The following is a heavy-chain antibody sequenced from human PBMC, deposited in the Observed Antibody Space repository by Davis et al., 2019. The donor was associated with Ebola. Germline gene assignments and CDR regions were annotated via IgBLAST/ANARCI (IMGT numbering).Heavy chain of an antibody. CDR1: GFTFSSYW. CDR3: AKDMPESGSSSFWYFDL. J-gene: IGHJ2*01. Sequence: GESLKISCAASGFTFSSYWMSWVRQAPGKGLEWVANIKQDGSEKYYVDSVKGRFTISRDNAKNSLYLQMNSLRAEDTALYYCAKDMPESGSSSFWYFDLWGRGTLVTVSS. CDR2: IKQDGSEK. V-gene: IGHV3-7*03. D-gene: IGHD6-13*01.